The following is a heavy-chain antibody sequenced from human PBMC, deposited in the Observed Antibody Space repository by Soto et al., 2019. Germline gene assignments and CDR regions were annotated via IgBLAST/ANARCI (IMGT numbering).Heavy chain of an antibody. CDR2: LSWDDDE. Sequence: QITLKESGPTLVKPTQTLTLTCTFSGFSLTTSGVGVGWIRQPPGKALEWLALLSWDDDERYSPSLRGGLTVTKDTSKNQVVLTMTNMAPVDTATYYCAHIVDSYGYWDYFDYWGQGTLVTVSS. J-gene: IGHJ4*02. V-gene: IGHV2-5*02. D-gene: IGHD5-18*01. CDR3: AHIVDSYGYWDYFDY. CDR1: GFSLTTSGVG.